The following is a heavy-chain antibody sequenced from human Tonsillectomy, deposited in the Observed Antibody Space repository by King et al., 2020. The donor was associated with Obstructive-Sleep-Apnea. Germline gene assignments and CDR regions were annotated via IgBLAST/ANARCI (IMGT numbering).Heavy chain of an antibody. D-gene: IGHD5-12*01. CDR3: ARPLRGYIPYDPLGY. V-gene: IGHV5-51*01. CDR2: IYPADSDT. Sequence: VQLVESGAEVKKPGESLKISCEGSGYSFTDYWIGWVRQMPGKGLEYMGIIYPADSDTRYSPSFQGQVTISADKSISTAYLQWSSLKASDTAMYYCARPLRGYIPYDPLGYWGQGTLVTVFS. J-gene: IGHJ4*02. CDR1: GYSFTDYW.